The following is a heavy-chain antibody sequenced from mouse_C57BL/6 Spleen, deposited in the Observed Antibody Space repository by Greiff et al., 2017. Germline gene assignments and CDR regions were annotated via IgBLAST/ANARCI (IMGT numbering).Heavy chain of an antibody. D-gene: IGHD2-4*01. CDR3: ARRDYEDYLDY. Sequence: QVQLQQPGAELVKPGASVTLSCKASGYTFTSYWMHWVKKRPGQGLEWIGMIHPNSGSTNYNEKFKSKATLTVDKSSSTAYMQLSSLTSEDSAVFYCARRDYEDYLDYWGQGATLTVCS. CDR2: IHPNSGST. J-gene: IGHJ2*01. V-gene: IGHV1-64*01. CDR1: GYTFTSYW.